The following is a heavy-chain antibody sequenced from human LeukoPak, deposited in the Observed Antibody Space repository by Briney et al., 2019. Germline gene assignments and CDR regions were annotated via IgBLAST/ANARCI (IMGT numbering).Heavy chain of an antibody. CDR3: AREGGYDILTGYQDY. J-gene: IGHJ4*02. CDR1: GYIFTTYF. V-gene: IGHV1-2*01. CDR2: INPNNGDT. D-gene: IGHD3-9*01. Sequence: ASVKVSCKASGYIFTTYFIHWVRQAPGQGLQWMGWINPNNGDTNYVQKFQGTITITRDTSLGTAYMELTRLSSDDTVVYYCAREGGYDILTGYQDYWGQGTLLTVSS.